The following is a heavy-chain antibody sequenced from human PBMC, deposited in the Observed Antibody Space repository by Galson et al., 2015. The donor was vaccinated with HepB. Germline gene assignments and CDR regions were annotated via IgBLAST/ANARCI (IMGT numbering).Heavy chain of an antibody. CDR3: AKDRGDYYMDV. CDR1: RFTLSSYA. CDR2: ISYDGTNK. J-gene: IGHJ6*03. V-gene: IGHV3-30*18. Sequence: SLRLSCAASRFTLSSYAMHWVRQAPGKGLEWVAVISYDGTNKYYADSVKGRFTISRDNSKNTLYLQMNSLRAEDTAVYYCAKDRGDYYMDVWGKGTTVTVSS. D-gene: IGHD3-3*01.